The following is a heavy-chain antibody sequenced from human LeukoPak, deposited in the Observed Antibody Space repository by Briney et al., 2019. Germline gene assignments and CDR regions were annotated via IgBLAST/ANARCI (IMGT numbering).Heavy chain of an antibody. J-gene: IGHJ4*02. D-gene: IGHD4-17*01. V-gene: IGHV3-74*01. CDR3: VRGGYGSIDY. Sequence: PGGSLRLSCEASGFIFSSLWMHWVRQAPGKGLVWVSYINGDGSTTSYADSVQGRFTISRDNAKNTLYLQLDSLSAEDTAVYYCVRGGYGSIDYWGQGTLVTVSS. CDR2: INGDGSTT. CDR1: GFIFSSLW.